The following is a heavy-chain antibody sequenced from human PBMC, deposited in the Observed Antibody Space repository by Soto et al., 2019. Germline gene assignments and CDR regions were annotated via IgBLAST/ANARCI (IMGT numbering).Heavy chain of an antibody. D-gene: IGHD5-12*01. CDR1: GFTFSSSS. V-gene: IGHV3-7*03. J-gene: IGHJ4*02. CDR3: AKVDGNISERGYYFDS. CDR2: IKQDGSEI. Sequence: GGSLRLSCAASGFTFSSSSMSWVRQAPGKGLEWVAKIKQDGSEIHYVGSVKGRFTISRDNVKNSLYLQMNNLSSEDTAVYHCAKVDGNISERGYYFDSWGQGTVVTVSS.